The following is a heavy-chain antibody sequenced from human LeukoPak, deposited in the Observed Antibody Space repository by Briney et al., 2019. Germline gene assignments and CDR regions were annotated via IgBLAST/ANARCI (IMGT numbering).Heavy chain of an antibody. J-gene: IGHJ4*02. CDR1: GYTFTSYY. D-gene: IGHD3-3*01. V-gene: IGHV1-46*01. Sequence: GASVKVSFKASGYTFTSYYMHWVRQAPGQGLEWMGIINPSGGSTSYAQKFQGRVTMTRDTSTSTAYMELSSLRSEDTAVYYCASTKNTLRFLEWYKLDYWGQGTLVTVSS. CDR2: INPSGGST. CDR3: ASTKNTLRFLEWYKLDY.